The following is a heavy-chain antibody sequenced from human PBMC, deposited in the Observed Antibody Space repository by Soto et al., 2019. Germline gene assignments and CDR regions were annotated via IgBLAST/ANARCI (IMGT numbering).Heavy chain of an antibody. CDR1: GGSITSYY. CDR3: ARDREGYYYDSSGAFDY. J-gene: IGHJ4*02. CDR2: IYYSGST. V-gene: IGHV4-59*06. D-gene: IGHD3-22*01. Sequence: SETLSLTCSVSGGSITSYYWSWIRQHPGKGLEWIGYIYYSGSTYYNPSLKSRVTISVDTSKNQFSLKLSSVTAADTAVYYCARDREGYYYDSSGAFDYWGQGTLVTVSS.